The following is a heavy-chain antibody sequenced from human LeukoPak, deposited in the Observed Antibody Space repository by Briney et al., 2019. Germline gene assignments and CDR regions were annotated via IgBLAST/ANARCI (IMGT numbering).Heavy chain of an antibody. CDR2: IYYTGST. V-gene: IGHV4-59*01. J-gene: IGHJ4*02. D-gene: IGHD3-22*01. Sequence: SSETLSLTCTVSGGSISTYYWSWIRQPPGKGLEWIGYIYYTGSTTYNPSLRSRVAISIDTSKNQFSLRLNSVTAADTAVYYCARGRGDSRGTSFDHWGQGTLVTVSS. CDR3: ARGRGDSRGTSFDH. CDR1: GGSISTYY.